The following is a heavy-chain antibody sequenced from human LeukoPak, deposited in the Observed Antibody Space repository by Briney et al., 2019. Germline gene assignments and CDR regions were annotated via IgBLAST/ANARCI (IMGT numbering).Heavy chain of an antibody. Sequence: PGGSLRLSCAESGFTVSGLAMHWVRQAPGKGLEWVTFIGYDGSVIEYADAVKGRFSISRDDSKNTVYLQMNSLRAEDTAMYYCARDPVVHHGYSGYVGIGLWGQGTLVTVSS. V-gene: IGHV3-30*02. CDR3: ARDPVVHHGYSGYVGIGL. J-gene: IGHJ4*02. CDR2: IGYDGSVI. D-gene: IGHD5-12*01. CDR1: GFTVSGLA.